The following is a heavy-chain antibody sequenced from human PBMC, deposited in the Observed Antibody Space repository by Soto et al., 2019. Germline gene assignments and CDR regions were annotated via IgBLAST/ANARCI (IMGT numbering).Heavy chain of an antibody. V-gene: IGHV3-7*05. D-gene: IGHD6-19*01. CDR1: GFSFSDYW. CDR2: VKQDGSEK. CDR3: AAGRWMVRY. Sequence: EVQLVESGEGLVQPGGSLRVSCETSGFSFSDYWMSWVRQSPGKGMEWVANVKQDGSEKNYVDSVKGRFSISRDNARKSVYLQMNSLRGEDTAVYHCAAGRWMVRYWGQGTLVTVSS. J-gene: IGHJ4*02.